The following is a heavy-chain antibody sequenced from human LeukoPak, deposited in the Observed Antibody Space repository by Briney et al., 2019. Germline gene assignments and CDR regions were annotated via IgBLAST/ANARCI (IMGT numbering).Heavy chain of an antibody. Sequence: GGSLRLSCAASGFTFSSYGMSWVRQAPGKGLEWVSATSGSGGSTYYADSVKGRFTISRDNSKNTLYLQMNSLRAEDTAVYYCAKDSGSLYYYYYYYMDVWGKGTTVTISS. CDR1: GFTFSSYG. D-gene: IGHD1-26*01. CDR2: TSGSGGST. V-gene: IGHV3-23*01. CDR3: AKDSGSLYYYYYYYMDV. J-gene: IGHJ6*03.